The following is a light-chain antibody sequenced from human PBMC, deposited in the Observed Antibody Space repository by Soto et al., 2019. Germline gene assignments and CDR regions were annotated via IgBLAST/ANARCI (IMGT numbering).Light chain of an antibody. CDR3: SSYGGNSNYV. V-gene: IGLV2-8*01. CDR1: SSDVGLYDY. J-gene: IGLJ1*01. CDR2: EVT. Sequence: QSALTQPPSASGSPGQSVTISCTGTSSDVGLYDYVSWYQQHPGKVPKLLIYEVTQRPSGVPDRFSGSKSGNTASLTVSGLQAEDEAAYYCSSYGGNSNYVFGTGTKVTVL.